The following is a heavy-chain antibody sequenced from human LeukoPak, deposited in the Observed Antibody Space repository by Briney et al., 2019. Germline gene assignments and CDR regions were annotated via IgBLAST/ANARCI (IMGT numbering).Heavy chain of an antibody. CDR3: TSPVGFWSGYIDYYGMDV. CDR1: GFTFSNAW. V-gene: IGHV3-15*01. D-gene: IGHD3-3*01. CDR2: IKSKTDGGTT. Sequence: PGGSLRLSCAASGFTFSNAWMSWVRQAPGKGLEWVGRIKSKTDGGTTDYAAPVKGRFTISRDDSKNTLYLQMNSLKTEDTAVYYCTSPVGFWSGYIDYYGMDVWGQGTTVTVSS. J-gene: IGHJ6*02.